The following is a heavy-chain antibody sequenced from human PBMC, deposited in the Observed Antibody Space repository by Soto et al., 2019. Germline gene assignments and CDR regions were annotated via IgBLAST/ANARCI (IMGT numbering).Heavy chain of an antibody. CDR1: GGSISSGDYY. V-gene: IGHV4-30-4*01. Sequence: SETLSLTCTVSGGSISSGDYYWSWIRQPPGKGLEWIGYIYYSGSTYYNPSLKSRVTISVDTSKNQFSLKLSSVTAADTAVYYCARAPLPHDSSGYYDWFDPWGQGTLVTV. D-gene: IGHD3-22*01. CDR3: ARAPLPHDSSGYYDWFDP. J-gene: IGHJ5*02. CDR2: IYYSGST.